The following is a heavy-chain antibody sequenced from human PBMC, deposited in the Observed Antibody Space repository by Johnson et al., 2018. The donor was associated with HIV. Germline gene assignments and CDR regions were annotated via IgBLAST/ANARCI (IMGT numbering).Heavy chain of an antibody. CDR1: GFTFSDYY. CDR2: SNWNGGTT. J-gene: IGHJ3*02. V-gene: IGHV3-15*01. D-gene: IGHD2-21*01. CDR3: TTVDCGGDCYSGHAFDI. Sequence: VQLVESGGGLVQPGGSLRLSCAASGFTFSDYYMSWIRQAPGKGLEWVSGSNWNGGTTDYDAPVKGRFTIARDDSKNTLYLQMNSLKTEDTAVYYCTTVDCGGDCYSGHAFDIWGQGTMVTVSS.